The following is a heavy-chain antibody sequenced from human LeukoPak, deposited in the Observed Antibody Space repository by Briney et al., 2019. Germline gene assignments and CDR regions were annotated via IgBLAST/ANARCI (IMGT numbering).Heavy chain of an antibody. CDR1: GFTFSSYV. D-gene: IGHD3-10*01. V-gene: IGHV3-30*18. J-gene: IGHJ4*02. CDR3: AKGVRAVIAYYFDY. CDR2: ISSDGSAK. Sequence: GGSLRLSCAASGFTFSSYVMHWVRQAPGKGLEWVAVISSDGSAKYYADSGKGRFTISRDNSKNQLYLQMNSLRAEDTAVYCCAKGVRAVIAYYFDYWGQGTLVTVSS.